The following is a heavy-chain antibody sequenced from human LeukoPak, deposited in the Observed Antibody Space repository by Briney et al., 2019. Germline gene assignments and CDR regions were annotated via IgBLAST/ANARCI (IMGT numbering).Heavy chain of an antibody. CDR2: VHYGGST. J-gene: IGHJ4*01. V-gene: IGHV4-59*01. CDR3: ARGVGATHFDY. Sequence: SETLSLTCSVSGGSITTYYWTWIRQPPGKGLEWIGYVHYGGSTNYNPSLKSRVTMSEDTSTNQFSLKLSPVTAADTAVYYCARGVGATHFDYWGHGTLVTVSS. CDR1: GGSITTYY. D-gene: IGHD1-26*01.